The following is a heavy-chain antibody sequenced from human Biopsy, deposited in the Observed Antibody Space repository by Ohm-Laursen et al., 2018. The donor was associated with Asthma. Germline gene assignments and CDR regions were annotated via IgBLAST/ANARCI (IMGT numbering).Heavy chain of an antibody. V-gene: IGHV1-2*06. CDR1: GYTFTSYY. Sequence: EASVKVSCKASGYTFTSYYMHWVRQAPGQGLEWMGRIDPNSGATNYAQKFQGRVTMTRDTSISTAYMEVSRLRSDDTAVYYCARGQKSAGDRWFDPWGQGTLVTVSS. CDR2: IDPNSGAT. CDR3: ARGQKSAGDRWFDP. J-gene: IGHJ5*02. D-gene: IGHD6-13*01.